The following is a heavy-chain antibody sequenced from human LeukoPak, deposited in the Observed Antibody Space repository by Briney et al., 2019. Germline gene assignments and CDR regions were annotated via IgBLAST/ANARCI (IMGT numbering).Heavy chain of an antibody. J-gene: IGHJ6*02. Sequence: GGSLRLSCAASGFTFTSYAMHWVRQAPGKGLEWVAVISYDGTSKSSADSVQGRFTISRDNSKNTLYLQMNSLRAEDTAVYYCAKGSYYDFWSGPVGMDVWGQGTTVTVSS. CDR3: AKGSYYDFWSGPVGMDV. CDR2: ISYDGTSK. V-gene: IGHV3-30*18. D-gene: IGHD3-3*01. CDR1: GFTFTSYA.